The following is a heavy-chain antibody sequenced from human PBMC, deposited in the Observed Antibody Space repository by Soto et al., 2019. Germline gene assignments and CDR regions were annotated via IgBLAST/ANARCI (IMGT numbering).Heavy chain of an antibody. CDR1: GGSFSGYY. CDR2: INHSGST. J-gene: IGHJ4*02. D-gene: IGHD6-13*01. V-gene: IGHV4-34*01. Sequence: QVQLQQWGAGLLKPSETLSLTCAVYGGSFSGYYWSWIRQPPGKGLEWIGEINHSGSTNYNPSLKSRVTISVDTSKNQFSLKLSSVTAADTAVYYCARGNRNPLIAAAGHYYIYFDYWGQGTLVTVSS. CDR3: ARGNRNPLIAAAGHYYIYFDY.